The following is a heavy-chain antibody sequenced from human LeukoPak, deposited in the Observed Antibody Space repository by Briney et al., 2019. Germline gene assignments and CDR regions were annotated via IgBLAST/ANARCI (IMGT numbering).Heavy chain of an antibody. V-gene: IGHV3-74*01. Sequence: GGSLRVSCAASGFASSSYWMHWVRQAPGKGLVWVSRINGDGSSTTYADSVKGRFTISRDNANNTLYLQMNSVRAEDTAVYFCARGLESGSYYTLGYWGQGTLVTVAS. CDR1: GFASSSYW. CDR3: ARGLESGSYYTLGY. CDR2: INGDGSST. J-gene: IGHJ4*02. D-gene: IGHD1-26*01.